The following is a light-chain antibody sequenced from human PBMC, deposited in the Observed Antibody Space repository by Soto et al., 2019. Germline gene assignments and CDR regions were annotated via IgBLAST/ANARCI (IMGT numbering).Light chain of an antibody. CDR2: AAS. CDR1: QGIRND. J-gene: IGKJ1*01. CDR3: LQRSTYPLT. V-gene: IGKV1-17*01. Sequence: DIQITQFPSSLSASVGDRVTITCRASQGIRNDLAWYQQKPGKAPKRLIYAASSLQMGVSSRFSGSGSGTKFTLAISSLQPEDFATFYCLQRSTYPLTFGQGTKMEIK.